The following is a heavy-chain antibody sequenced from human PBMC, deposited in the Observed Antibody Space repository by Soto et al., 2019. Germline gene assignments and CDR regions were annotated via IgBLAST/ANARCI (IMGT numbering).Heavy chain of an antibody. V-gene: IGHV1-69*01. D-gene: IGHD3-22*01. CDR2: IIPIFGTA. CDR1: GGTFSRHA. Sequence: QVQLVQSGAEVRKPGSSVKVSCKASGGTFSRHAISWVRQAPGQGLEWMGGIIPIFGTANHAQKFQGRVTIIADESTSTGYMEWSSLRSEDTAMYYCARGWGYDSNDYYYAYWGQGTLVIVSS. CDR3: ARGWGYDSNDYYYAY. J-gene: IGHJ4*02.